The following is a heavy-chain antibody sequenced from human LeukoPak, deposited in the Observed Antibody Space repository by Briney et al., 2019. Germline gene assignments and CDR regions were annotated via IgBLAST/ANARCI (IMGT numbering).Heavy chain of an antibody. CDR1: GFTFSSYA. J-gene: IGHJ3*02. D-gene: IGHD3-22*01. CDR3: AKGRYYHDNSDAFEI. CDR2: ISGSGGST. V-gene: IGHV3-23*01. Sequence: PGGSLRLSCAASGFTFSSYAISWVRRAPGKGLEWASAISGSGGSTYYTNSVKGRFTISRDNSKNTLYLQMNSLRAEDTAVYQCAKGRYYHDNSDAFEIWGQGTMVTVSS.